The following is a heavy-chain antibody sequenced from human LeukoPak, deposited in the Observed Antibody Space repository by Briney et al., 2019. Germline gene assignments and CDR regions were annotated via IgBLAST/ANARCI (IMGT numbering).Heavy chain of an antibody. CDR1: GFTFSSHW. J-gene: IGHJ4*02. CDR3: ATDRGWRTSGYYLYYFEY. CDR2: IKEDGTRK. D-gene: IGHD3-3*01. Sequence: GGSLRLSCAASGFTFSSHWMTWVRQAPGKGLEWVANIKEDGTRKNYVDSVKGRFTISRDNTMNSLYLQMSSLRAEDTAVYYCATDRGWRTSGYYLYYFEYWGQGTLVTYSS. V-gene: IGHV3-7*01.